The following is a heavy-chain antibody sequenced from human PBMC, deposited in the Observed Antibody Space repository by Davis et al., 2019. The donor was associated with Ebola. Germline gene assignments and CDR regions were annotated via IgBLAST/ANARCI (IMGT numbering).Heavy chain of an antibody. D-gene: IGHD2-15*01. J-gene: IGHJ4*02. CDR3: AREGRSGGGCWVYFDF. Sequence: AASVKVSCKASGGTFSSYAISWVRQAPGQGLEWMGGIIPIFGTANYAQKFQGRVTMTTDTSTSTAYMELRSLRSDDTAVYYCAREGRSGGGCWVYFDFWGQGTLVTVSS. CDR1: GGTFSSYA. V-gene: IGHV1-69*05. CDR2: IIPIFGTA.